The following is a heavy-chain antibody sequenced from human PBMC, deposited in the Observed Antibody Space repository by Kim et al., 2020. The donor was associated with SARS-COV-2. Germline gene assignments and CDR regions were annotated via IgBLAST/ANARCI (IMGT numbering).Heavy chain of an antibody. V-gene: IGHV3-43*02. J-gene: IGHJ4*02. Sequence: GGSLRLSCAASGFTFHDFAIHWVRQFPGQGLEWIAVIYGYGLEKEYADSVKGRFAVSRDNNKHSVYLQMDSLRSEDTALYYCARDNGKQWLLEYWGQGAL. D-gene: IGHD6-19*01. CDR2: IYGYGLEK. CDR1: GFTFHDFA. CDR3: ARDNGKQWLLEY.